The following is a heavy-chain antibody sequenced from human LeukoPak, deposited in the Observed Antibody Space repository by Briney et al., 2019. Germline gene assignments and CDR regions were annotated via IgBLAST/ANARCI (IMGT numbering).Heavy chain of an antibody. D-gene: IGHD5-18*01. CDR2: IYHSGST. CDR1: GYSISSGSY. V-gene: IGHV4-38-2*02. J-gene: IGHJ6*03. Sequence: PSETLSLTCSVSGYSISSGSYWGWIRLPPGKGLQWIGSIYHSGSTYYNPSLKSRVTISVDTSKNQFSLKLSSVTAAETAVYHCAREGRYRYGYNEYHSYMDIWGKGTTVTVSS. CDR3: AREGRYRYGYNEYHSYMDI.